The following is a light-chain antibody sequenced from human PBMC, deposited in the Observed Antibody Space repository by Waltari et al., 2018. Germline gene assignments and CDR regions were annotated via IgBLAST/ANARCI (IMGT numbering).Light chain of an antibody. V-gene: IGKV1-5*01. CDR2: DAA. CDR1: EDINTW. Sequence: DVQMTQSPSTLSASVGDRVTITCRASEDINTWLAWYQQKPGKAPKRRISDAASLKSGGPSRFSGSGSGTDFTLTITSMQPDDFATYYCQHYKNFPLTFGGGTNVEV. J-gene: IGKJ4*01. CDR3: QHYKNFPLT.